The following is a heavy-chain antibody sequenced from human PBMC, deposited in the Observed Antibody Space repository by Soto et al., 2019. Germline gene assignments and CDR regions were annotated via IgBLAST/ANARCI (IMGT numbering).Heavy chain of an antibody. Sequence: ASVKVSCKASGYTFTSYAMHWVRQAPGQGLEWMGWINAGNGNTKYSQKFQGRVTITRDTSASTAYMELSSLRSEDTAVYYCARVSVTAIRALDYWGQGTLVTVSS. CDR3: ARVSVTAIRALDY. CDR1: GYTFTSYA. J-gene: IGHJ4*02. V-gene: IGHV1-3*01. CDR2: INAGNGNT. D-gene: IGHD2-21*02.